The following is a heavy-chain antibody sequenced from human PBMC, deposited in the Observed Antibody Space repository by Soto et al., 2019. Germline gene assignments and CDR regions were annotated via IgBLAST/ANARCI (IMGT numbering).Heavy chain of an antibody. CDR3: ARTSWFDNSSSDD. V-gene: IGHV4-30-4*01. D-gene: IGHD3-22*01. J-gene: IGHJ4*02. CDR1: GDSVNSDNYY. Sequence: SETVSLTCTVSGDSVNSDNYYWSWVRQPPGKGLEWIGYIYSSGSTHYNRSLKSRLIISLDTSKNQFSLKRSSVTAADTAIYYCARTSWFDNSSSDDWGRGALVTVSS. CDR2: IYSSGST.